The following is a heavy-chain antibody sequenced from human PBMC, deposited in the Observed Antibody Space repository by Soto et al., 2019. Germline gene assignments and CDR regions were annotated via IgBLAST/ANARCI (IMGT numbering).Heavy chain of an antibody. V-gene: IGHV1-69*02. CDR3: ARYYDSSGYYLS. CDR2: IIPILGIA. J-gene: IGHJ5*02. Sequence: QVQLVQSGAEVKKPGSSVKVSCKASGGTFSSYTISWVRQAPGQGLEWMGRIIPILGIANYAQKFQGRVTITADKSTSTAYMELSSLRSEDTAVYYCARYYDSSGYYLSWGQGTLVTVSS. D-gene: IGHD3-22*01. CDR1: GGTFSSYT.